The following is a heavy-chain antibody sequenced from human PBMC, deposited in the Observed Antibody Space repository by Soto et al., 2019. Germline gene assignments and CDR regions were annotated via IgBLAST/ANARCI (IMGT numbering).Heavy chain of an antibody. D-gene: IGHD1-1*01. CDR1: GHTLSELS. Sequence: QVQLVQSGAEVKKPGASVKVTCKVSGHTLSELSMHWVRQAPGKGLEWMGGFDPEDGETIAAQEFQGRVTMTEDTSTDSTYIEQSSLRSEDTAVYYCAAGGTRWLHATFDYWGQGTLVTISS. CDR2: FDPEDGET. J-gene: IGHJ4*02. V-gene: IGHV1-24*01. CDR3: AAGGTRWLHATFDY.